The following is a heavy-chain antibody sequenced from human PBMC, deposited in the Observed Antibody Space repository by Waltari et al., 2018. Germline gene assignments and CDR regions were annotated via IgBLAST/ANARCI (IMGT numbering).Heavy chain of an antibody. CDR2: RRSRSDGGTA. V-gene: IGHV3-15*01. Sequence: EVQLVESGGGLVEPGGSLRRSCVASGFTFSHAWINWVRQAPGKGLEWVGLRRSRSDGGTADYASPVKGRFTISRDDSKDTLYLQMNHLRPEDTAVYYCTTAPMPDWGQGTLVTVSS. CDR1: GFTFSHAW. D-gene: IGHD2-2*01. CDR3: TTAPMPD. J-gene: IGHJ4*02.